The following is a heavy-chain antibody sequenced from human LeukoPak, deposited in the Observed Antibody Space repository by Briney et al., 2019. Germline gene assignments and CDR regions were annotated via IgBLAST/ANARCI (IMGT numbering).Heavy chain of an antibody. CDR2: ISDSTSSM. CDR3: AKSPFDI. J-gene: IGHJ3*02. Sequence: GGSLRLSCGASGFTFSSYGMNWVRQAPGKGLEWVSYISDSTSSMYYADSVKGRFTISRDNGKNSLFLQMNSLRPEDTAVYYCAKSPFDIWGQGTMVTVSS. V-gene: IGHV3-48*01. CDR1: GFTFSSYG.